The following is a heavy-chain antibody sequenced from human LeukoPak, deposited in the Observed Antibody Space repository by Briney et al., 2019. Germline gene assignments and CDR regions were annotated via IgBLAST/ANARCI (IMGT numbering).Heavy chain of an antibody. CDR1: GGSISNSY. CDR2: IYKSGST. J-gene: IGHJ5*02. Sequence: SETLSLTCTVSGGSISNSYWSWIRQSPGKGLEWIGYIYKSGSTNYNLSLKSRVTISVDTSKNQFSLKLSSVTAADTAVYYCARDLTAQNWFDPWGQGALVTVSS. V-gene: IGHV4-59*01. CDR3: ARDLTAQNWFDP.